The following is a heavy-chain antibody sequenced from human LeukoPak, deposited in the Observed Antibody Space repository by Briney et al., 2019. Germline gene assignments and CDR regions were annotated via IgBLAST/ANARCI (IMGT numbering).Heavy chain of an antibody. Sequence: SQTLSLTCAISGDSVLSSSAAWSWIRQSPSRGLEWLGRTYYRSKWYNDYAVSVKSRITINPDTSKNQFSLQLDSMAPEDTAVYYCARDSRKVHYPASYLDVWGKGTTVTVSS. V-gene: IGHV6-1*01. CDR3: ARDSRKVHYPASYLDV. J-gene: IGHJ6*03. CDR1: GDSVLSSSAA. CDR2: TYYRSKWYN. D-gene: IGHD2-2*01.